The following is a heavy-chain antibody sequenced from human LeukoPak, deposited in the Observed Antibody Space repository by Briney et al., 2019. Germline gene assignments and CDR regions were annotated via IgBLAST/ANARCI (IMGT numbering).Heavy chain of an antibody. CDR3: ARAYCSSTSCYQFDY. CDR1: GGSISSGSYY. Sequence: PSETLSLTCTVSGGSISSGSYYWSWIRQPAGKGLEWIGRIYTSGSTNYNPSLKSRVTISVDTSKNQFSLKLSSVTAADTAVYYCARAYCSSTSCYQFDYWGQGTLVTVSS. V-gene: IGHV4-61*02. J-gene: IGHJ4*02. D-gene: IGHD2-2*01. CDR2: IYTSGST.